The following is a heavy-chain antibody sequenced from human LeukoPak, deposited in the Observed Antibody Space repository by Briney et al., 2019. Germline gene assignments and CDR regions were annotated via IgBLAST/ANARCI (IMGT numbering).Heavy chain of an antibody. D-gene: IGHD1-1*01. CDR3: ARDVPSGATTLDY. V-gene: IGHV4-61*02. J-gene: IGHJ4*02. CDR2: ISSSGST. Sequence: SQTLSLTCTVSGGSISSGTYYWTWIRQPAGKGLEWIGRISSSGSTNYNPSLKSRVTISVDTSKNQFSLKVSSVTAADTAVYYCARDVPSGATTLDYWGQGTLVTVSS. CDR1: GGSISSGTYY.